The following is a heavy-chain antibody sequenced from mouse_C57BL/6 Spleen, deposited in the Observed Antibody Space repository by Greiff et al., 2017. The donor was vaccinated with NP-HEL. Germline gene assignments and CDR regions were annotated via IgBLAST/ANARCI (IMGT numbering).Heavy chain of an antibody. CDR3: AYDGYYEYAMDY. CDR1: GYAFSSSW. D-gene: IGHD2-3*01. CDR2: IYPGDGDT. Sequence: QVQLKESGPELVKPGASVKISCKASGYAFSSSWMNWVKQRPGKGLEWIGRIYPGDGDTNYNGKFKGKATLTADKSSSTAYMQLSSLTSEDSAVYFCAYDGYYEYAMDYWGQGTSVTVSS. J-gene: IGHJ4*01. V-gene: IGHV1-82*01.